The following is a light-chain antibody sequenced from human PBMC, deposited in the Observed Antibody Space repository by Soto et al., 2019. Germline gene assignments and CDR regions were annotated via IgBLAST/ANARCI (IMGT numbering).Light chain of an antibody. Sequence: IQMTQSPSSLSASVGDRVTITCQASQDIAKNLNWYQQKPGKAPRLLIYDASTLQTGVPSRFSRSGSATHFTFTISSLQSEEIATYYCQQYDNLLPITFGQGTRLEIK. J-gene: IGKJ5*01. CDR3: QQYDNLLPIT. CDR2: DAS. CDR1: QDIAKN. V-gene: IGKV1-33*01.